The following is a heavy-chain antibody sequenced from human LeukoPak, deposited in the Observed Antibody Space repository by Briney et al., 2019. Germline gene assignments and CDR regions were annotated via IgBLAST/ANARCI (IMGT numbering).Heavy chain of an antibody. Sequence: PGGSLRLSCAASGFTFSSYAMSWVRQAPGKGLERVAVIWYDGSNINYGDSVKGRFAISRDNSRNTLYLQMNSLRAEDTALYYCAREPTTLNGYSVSRRHHYFDHWGQGALVIVSS. V-gene: IGHV3-33*08. D-gene: IGHD5-24*01. CDR2: IWYDGSNI. CDR1: GFTFSSYA. J-gene: IGHJ4*02. CDR3: AREPTTLNGYSVSRRHHYFDH.